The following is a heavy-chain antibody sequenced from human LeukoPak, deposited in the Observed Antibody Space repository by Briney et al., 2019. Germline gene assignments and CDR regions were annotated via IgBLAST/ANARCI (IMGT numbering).Heavy chain of an antibody. V-gene: IGHV4-61*03. D-gene: IGHD2-15*01. Sequence: SETLSLTCTVSGGSVSSGSYYWSWIRQPPGKGLEWIGEIDRRGSANYNPSLKSRVTISIDTSKNHLSLKLSSVTAADTAVYYCARGREGALTTPWAYWGQGTLVTVSS. CDR2: IDRRGSA. CDR1: GGSVSSGSYY. CDR3: ARGREGALTTPWAY. J-gene: IGHJ4*02.